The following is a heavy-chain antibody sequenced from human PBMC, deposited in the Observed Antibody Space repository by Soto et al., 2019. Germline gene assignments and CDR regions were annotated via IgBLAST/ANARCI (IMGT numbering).Heavy chain of an antibody. D-gene: IGHD3-16*01. CDR2: IYYSGST. CDR3: ARAYYDYVSGDY. J-gene: IGHJ4*02. CDR1: GGSISSGDYY. V-gene: IGHV4-30-4*01. Sequence: SETLSLTCTVSGGSISSGDYYWSWIRQPPGKGLEWIGYIYYSGSTYYNPSLKSRVTISVDTSKNQFSLKLSSVTAADTAVYYCARAYYDYVSGDYWGQGTLVTVSS.